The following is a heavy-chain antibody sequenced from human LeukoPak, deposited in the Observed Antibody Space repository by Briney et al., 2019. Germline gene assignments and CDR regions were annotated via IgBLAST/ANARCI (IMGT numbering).Heavy chain of an antibody. V-gene: IGHV1-46*01. Sequence: GASVKVSCKASGYTFTNVYMHWVRQAPGQGLEWMGVINPSGGSTSYAQKFQGRVTMTRDTSTSTVYMELSSLRSEDTAVYYCARDDNGDNWFDPWGQGTLVTVSS. D-gene: IGHD4-17*01. CDR1: GYTFTNVY. J-gene: IGHJ5*02. CDR2: INPSGGST. CDR3: ARDDNGDNWFDP.